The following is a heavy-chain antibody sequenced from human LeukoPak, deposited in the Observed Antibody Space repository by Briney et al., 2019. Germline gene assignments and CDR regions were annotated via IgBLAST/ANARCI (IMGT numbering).Heavy chain of an antibody. CDR3: TREARAGNWFDP. CDR1: GYTFSDYY. CDR2: INPDSGGT. D-gene: IGHD6-19*01. V-gene: IGHV1-2*02. Sequence: ASVKVSCKASGYTFSDYYIHWVRQAPGQGLEWMGWINPDSGGTNYAQKFQGRVTMTRDTSITTVYMELSRLRSDDTAVFYCTREARAGNWFDPWGQGTLVTVSS. J-gene: IGHJ5*02.